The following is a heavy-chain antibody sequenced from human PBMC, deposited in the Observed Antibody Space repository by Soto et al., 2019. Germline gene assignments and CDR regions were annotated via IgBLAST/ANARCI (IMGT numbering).Heavy chain of an antibody. J-gene: IGHJ4*02. V-gene: IGHV3-73*01. CDR2: IRSKANSYAT. CDR1: GFTFSGSA. Sequence: GGSLRLSCAASGFTFSGSAMHWFRQASGKGLEWVGRIRSKANSYATAYAASVKGRFTISRDDSKNTAYLQMNSLKTEDTAVYYCTRLDPYSSGYYFDYWGQGTLVTVSS. CDR3: TRLDPYSSGYYFDY. D-gene: IGHD3-22*01.